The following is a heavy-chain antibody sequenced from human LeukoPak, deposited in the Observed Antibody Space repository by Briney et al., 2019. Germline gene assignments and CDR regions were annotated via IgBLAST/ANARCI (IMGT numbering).Heavy chain of an antibody. J-gene: IGHJ3*02. D-gene: IGHD3-22*01. Sequence: PGGSLRLSCAASGFTFSSYSMNWVRQAPGKGLEWVSYISSSSSTIYYADSVKGRFTISRDNAKNSLYLQMNSLRAEDTAVYYCARDGGWTMIVNDAFDIWGQGTMVTVSS. CDR3: ARDGGWTMIVNDAFDI. CDR2: ISSSSSTI. CDR1: GFTFSSYS. V-gene: IGHV3-48*01.